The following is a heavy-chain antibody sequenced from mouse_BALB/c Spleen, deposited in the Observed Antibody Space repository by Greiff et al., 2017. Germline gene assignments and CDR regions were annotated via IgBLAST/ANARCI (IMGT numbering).Heavy chain of an antibody. D-gene: IGHD1-2*01. V-gene: IGHV5-9-3*01. CDR2: ISSGGSYT. Sequence: EVHLVESGGGLVKPGGSLKLSCAASGFTFSSYAMSWVRQTPEKRLEWVATISSGGSYTYYPDSVKGRFTISRDNAKNTLYLQMSSLRSEDTAMYYCAKGTTATAWFAYWGQGTLVTVSA. CDR1: GFTFSSYA. CDR3: AKGTTATAWFAY. J-gene: IGHJ3*01.